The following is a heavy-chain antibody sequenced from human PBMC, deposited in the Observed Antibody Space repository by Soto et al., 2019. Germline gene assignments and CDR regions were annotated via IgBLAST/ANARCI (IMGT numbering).Heavy chain of an antibody. CDR1: GGSFSGYY. Sequence: SETLSLTCAVYGGSFSGYYCSWIRQPPGKGLEWIGEINHSGSTNYNPSLKSRVTISVDTSKNQFSLKLSSVTATDTAVYYCARDQPFALLTGTTTYYYGMDVWGQGTTVTVSS. D-gene: IGHD1-7*01. J-gene: IGHJ6*02. V-gene: IGHV4-34*01. CDR2: INHSGST. CDR3: ARDQPFALLTGTTTYYYGMDV.